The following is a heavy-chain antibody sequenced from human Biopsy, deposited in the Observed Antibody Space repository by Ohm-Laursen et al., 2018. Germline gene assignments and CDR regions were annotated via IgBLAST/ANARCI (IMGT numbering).Heavy chain of an antibody. J-gene: IGHJ1*01. V-gene: IGHV1-69*06. CDR1: EGTFSNYG. D-gene: IGHD3-9*01. Sequence: SSVTVSCKSPEGTFSNYGVNWVRQAPGQGLEWLGGNIPILGTGNYAQKFQDRVTVAADTSTSTATMELRSLRSDDTAVYYCATKLTGYFHHWGQGTLVIVSS. CDR3: ATKLTGYFHH. CDR2: NIPILGTG.